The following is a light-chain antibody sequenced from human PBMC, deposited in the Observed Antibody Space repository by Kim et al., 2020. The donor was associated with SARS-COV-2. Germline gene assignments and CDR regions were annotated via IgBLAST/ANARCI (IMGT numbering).Light chain of an antibody. Sequence: TPGERATLSGRASQSVSSYLAWYQQKPGQAPRLLIYDASNRATGIPARFSGSGSGTEFTLTISSLEPEDFAVYYCQQRSNWPSWTFGQGTKVDIK. CDR1: QSVSSY. V-gene: IGKV3-11*01. J-gene: IGKJ1*01. CDR3: QQRSNWPSWT. CDR2: DAS.